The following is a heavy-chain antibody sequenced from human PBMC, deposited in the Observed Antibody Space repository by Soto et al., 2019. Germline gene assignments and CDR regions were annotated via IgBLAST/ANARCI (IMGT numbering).Heavy chain of an antibody. CDR1: GYTFTSYY. J-gene: IGHJ4*02. CDR3: ARDHDLVTVFGLPDY. Sequence: QVQLVQSGAEVKKPGASVKVSCKAAGYTFTSYYMHRVRQAPGQGLEWMGIINPSGGSTSYAQKFQGRVTMTRDTSTSTVYMELSSLRSEDTAVYYCARDHDLVTVFGLPDYWGQGTLVTVSS. V-gene: IGHV1-46*01. D-gene: IGHD3-3*01. CDR2: INPSGGST.